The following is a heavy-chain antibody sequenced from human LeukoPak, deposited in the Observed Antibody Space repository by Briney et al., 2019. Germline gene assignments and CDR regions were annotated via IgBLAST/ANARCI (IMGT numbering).Heavy chain of an antibody. CDR3: TAIRPAY. CDR2: IESDARNT. V-gene: IGHV3-74*01. Sequence: GGSLRLSCAASGFTFSTSSMHWVRQAPGKGLVWVARIESDARNTNYADTVKGRFTITRDMATNIVYLEMNSLRAEDTAVYYCTAIRPAYWGQGGVATVSS. D-gene: IGHD2-21*02. CDR1: GFTFSTSS. J-gene: IGHJ4*02.